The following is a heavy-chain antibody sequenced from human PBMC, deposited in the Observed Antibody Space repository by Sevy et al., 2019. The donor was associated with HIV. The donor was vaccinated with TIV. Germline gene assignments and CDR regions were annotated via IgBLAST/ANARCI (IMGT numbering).Heavy chain of an antibody. CDR2: ITRDGKTK. V-gene: IGHV3-48*02. Sequence: GGSLRLSCTASGFSFGSSSMNWLRQAPGKGLEWLAYITRDGKTKYYADFVKGRFTISRDNAQNSLFLQLNSLRDDDTAVYYCARDYSGSYYRSDLWGHGTLVTVSS. CDR3: ARDYSGSYYRSDL. J-gene: IGHJ4*01. CDR1: GFSFGSSS. D-gene: IGHD1-26*01.